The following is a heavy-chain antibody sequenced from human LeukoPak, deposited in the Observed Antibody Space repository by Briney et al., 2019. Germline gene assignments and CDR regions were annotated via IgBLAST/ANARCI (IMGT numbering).Heavy chain of an antibody. CDR2: ITTSGSTI. D-gene: IGHD5-12*01. V-gene: IGHV3-48*03. CDR1: GFTFTNHE. Sequence: GGSLRLSCVASGFTFTNHEMNWVRQAPGKGLEWVSYITTSGSTIYYADSVKGRFTISRDNAKNSLYLQMNGLRAEDTAVYYCVRDRDIAYLRADFWGQGTLVTVSS. CDR3: VRDRDIAYLRADF. J-gene: IGHJ4*02.